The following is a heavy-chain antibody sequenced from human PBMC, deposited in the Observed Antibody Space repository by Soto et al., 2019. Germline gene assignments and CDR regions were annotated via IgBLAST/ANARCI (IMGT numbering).Heavy chain of an antibody. CDR2: INWNGGST. Sequence: EVQLVESGGGVVRPGGSLRLSCAASGFTFDDYGMSWVRQAPGKGLEWVSGINWNGGSTGYADSVKGRFTISRDNAKNSLYLQMNSLRAEDTALYHCAGDRGQLAYYYYYYYMDVWGKGTTVTVSS. CDR1: GFTFDDYG. D-gene: IGHD6-13*01. V-gene: IGHV3-20*01. CDR3: AGDRGQLAYYYYYYYMDV. J-gene: IGHJ6*03.